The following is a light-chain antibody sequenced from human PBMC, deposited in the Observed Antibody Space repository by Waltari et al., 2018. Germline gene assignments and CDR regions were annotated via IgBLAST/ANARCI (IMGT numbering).Light chain of an antibody. V-gene: IGKV3-15*01. CDR1: QRVAGN. J-gene: IGKJ2*01. CDR2: GAS. Sequence: ETVMKQSPATMSVSQGEIVTLYCRASQRVAGNLAWYQQKHGQAPRILIYGASTRATGIPARFSGSGSGTEFTLTISSLQSEDFSVYYCQQYNSWSRTFGQGTKLEI. CDR3: QQYNSWSRT.